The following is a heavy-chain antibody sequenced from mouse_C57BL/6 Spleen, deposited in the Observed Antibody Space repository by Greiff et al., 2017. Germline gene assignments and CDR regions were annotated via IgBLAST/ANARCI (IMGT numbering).Heavy chain of an antibody. CDR3: ARDRGYGSSFDY. CDR2: ISDGGNYT. V-gene: IGHV5-4*01. D-gene: IGHD1-1*01. Sequence: EVKLEESGGGLVKPGGSLKLSCAASGFTFSSYAMSWVRQTPEKRLEWVATISDGGNYTYYPDNVKGRFTISRDNAKNNLYLQMSHLKAEDTAMYYCARDRGYGSSFDYWGQGTTLTVSS. J-gene: IGHJ2*01. CDR1: GFTFSSYA.